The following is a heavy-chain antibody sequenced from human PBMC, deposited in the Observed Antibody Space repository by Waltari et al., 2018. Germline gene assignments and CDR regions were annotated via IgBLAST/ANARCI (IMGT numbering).Heavy chain of an antibody. CDR1: GFTFNSYS. Sequence: EVQLLESGGGLVQPGESLRLSCTASGFTFNSYSMSWVSQAPGKGLEWVSSISSNGAGTYYANSVKGRFTISRDNSKNTLYLQINSLRAEDTAIYYCVKDRPDWPIDYWGQGTLVTVSS. CDR3: VKDRPDWPIDY. V-gene: IGHV3-23*01. CDR2: ISSNGAGT. J-gene: IGHJ4*02. D-gene: IGHD3-9*01.